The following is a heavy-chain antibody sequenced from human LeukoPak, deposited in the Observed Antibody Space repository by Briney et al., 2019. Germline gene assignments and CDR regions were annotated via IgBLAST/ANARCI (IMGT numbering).Heavy chain of an antibody. Sequence: SETLSLTCTVSGGSISIISSSTYYWGWIRQARGKGLEWVGSLYYGENSHYNPSLKSRATLSVDTSNNQFSLKLTSMTAADAAVNFCASQLPTTAADTRGYSYYSGHGTVVTASS. D-gene: IGHD6-25*01. CDR1: GGSISIISSSTYY. CDR3: ASQLPTTAADTRGYSYY. V-gene: IGHV4-39*01. CDR2: LYYGENS. J-gene: IGHJ4*01.